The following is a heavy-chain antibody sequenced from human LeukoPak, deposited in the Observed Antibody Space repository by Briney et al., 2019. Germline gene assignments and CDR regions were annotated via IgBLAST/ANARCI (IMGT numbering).Heavy chain of an antibody. CDR2: ISAYNGNT. CDR3: ARDFVRWFDP. J-gene: IGHJ5*02. CDR1: GYTFTGYY. Sequence: ASVKVSCKASGYTFTGYYMHWVRQAPGQGLEWMGWISAYNGNTNYAQKLQGRVTMTTDTSTSTAYMELRSLRSDDTAVYYCARDFVRWFDPWGQGTLVTVSS. V-gene: IGHV1-18*04.